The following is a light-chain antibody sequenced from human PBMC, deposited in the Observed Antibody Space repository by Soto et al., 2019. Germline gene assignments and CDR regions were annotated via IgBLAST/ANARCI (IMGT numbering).Light chain of an antibody. Sequence: ETVMTQSPATLSVSPGERATLSCRASQSVSSNLAWYQQKPGQAPRLLIYGASTRATGIPARFSGSGSGTEFTLTISSLQSEDFAIYYCQQYNNWPPYTFGQGTNLEIK. CDR1: QSVSSN. CDR2: GAS. CDR3: QQYNNWPPYT. V-gene: IGKV3-15*01. J-gene: IGKJ2*01.